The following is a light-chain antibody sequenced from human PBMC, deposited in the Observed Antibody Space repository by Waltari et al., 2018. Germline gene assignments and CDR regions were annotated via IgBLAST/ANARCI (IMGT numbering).Light chain of an antibody. CDR3: QHRSSWPWT. CDR1: QSVSYL. J-gene: IGKJ1*01. V-gene: IGKV3-11*01. CDR2: ETA. Sequence: EIVLTQSPATLSLSPGERATLSCRASQSVSYLLAWYQQKPGQAPRLLIYETAIMATGTPARFSGSGSGTDFTLTISSLEPEDFTVYYCQHRSSWPWTFGQGTKVEIK.